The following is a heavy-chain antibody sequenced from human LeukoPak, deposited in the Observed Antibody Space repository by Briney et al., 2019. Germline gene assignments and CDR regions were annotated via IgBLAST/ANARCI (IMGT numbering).Heavy chain of an antibody. CDR3: ARDLVDFASWFDP. CDR1: GFTFSDYY. J-gene: IGHJ5*02. Sequence: GGSLRLSCAASGFTFSDYYMSWIRQAPGKGLEWVSYISRGGSTIYYADSVKGRFTISRDNAKNSLYLQMNSLRAEDTAVYYCARDLVDFASWFDPWGQGTLVTVSS. CDR2: ISRGGSTI. V-gene: IGHV3-11*01.